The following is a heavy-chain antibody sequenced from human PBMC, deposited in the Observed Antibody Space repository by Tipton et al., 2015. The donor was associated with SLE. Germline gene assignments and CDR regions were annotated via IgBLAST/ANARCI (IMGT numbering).Heavy chain of an antibody. Sequence: GSLRLSCAVSGFTFSTYSMDWLRQAPGKGLEWVSYISSSSSTIYYADSVKGRFTISRDNAKNSLYLQMNSLRAEDTAVYYCARTPYGSSGYYPDYWGQGTLVTVSS. CDR1: GFTFSTYS. CDR3: ARTPYGSSGYYPDY. J-gene: IGHJ4*02. D-gene: IGHD3-22*01. V-gene: IGHV3-48*01. CDR2: ISSSSSTI.